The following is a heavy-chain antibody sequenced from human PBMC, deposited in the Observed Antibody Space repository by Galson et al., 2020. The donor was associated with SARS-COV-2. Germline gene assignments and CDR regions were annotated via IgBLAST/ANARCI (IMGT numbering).Heavy chain of an antibody. D-gene: IGHD2-2*01. CDR3: ATDPPRSLVPAAMPYYYYGMDV. CDR2: FDPEDGET. CDR1: GYTLTELS. Sequence: ASVKVSCKVSGYTLTELSMHWVRQAPGKGLEWMGGFDPEDGETIYAQKFQGRVTMTEDTSTDTAYMELSSLRSDDTAVYYCATDPPRSLVPAAMPYYYYGMDVWGQGTTVTVSS. V-gene: IGHV1-24*01. J-gene: IGHJ6*02.